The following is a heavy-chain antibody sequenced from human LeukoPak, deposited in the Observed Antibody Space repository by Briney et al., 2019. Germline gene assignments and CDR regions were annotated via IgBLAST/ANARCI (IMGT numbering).Heavy chain of an antibody. CDR1: GSTFSDYY. Sequence: GGSLRLSCAASGSTFSDYYMSWIRQAPGKGLEWVSYISSSGSTIYYADSVKGRFTISRDNAKNSLYLQMNSLRAEDTAVYYCARHYYDSSGYYYVTVSYYFDYWGQGTLVTVSS. J-gene: IGHJ4*02. CDR3: ARHYYDSSGYYYVTVSYYFDY. V-gene: IGHV3-11*01. CDR2: ISSSGSTI. D-gene: IGHD3-22*01.